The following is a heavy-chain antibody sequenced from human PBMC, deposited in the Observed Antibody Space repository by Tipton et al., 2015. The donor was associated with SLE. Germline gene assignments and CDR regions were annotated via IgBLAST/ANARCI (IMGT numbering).Heavy chain of an antibody. V-gene: IGHV4-59*11. CDR1: GGFIENHY. D-gene: IGHD1-26*01. Sequence: TLSLTCTVSGGFIENHYWSWIRQPPGKGLEWIGYVYYSGRTDYNPSLKSRVTISLNKSRNQFSLKLTSVTAVDTAIYYCAKGTLGSWGQGTLVTVSS. J-gene: IGHJ5*02. CDR2: VYYSGRT. CDR3: AKGTLGS.